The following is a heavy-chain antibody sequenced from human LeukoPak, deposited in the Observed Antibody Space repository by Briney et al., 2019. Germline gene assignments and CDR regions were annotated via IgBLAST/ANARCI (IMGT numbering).Heavy chain of an antibody. CDR3: ARVKDYFDGKNIYYFLDY. CDR2: SYYRSKWFH. D-gene: IGHD3-22*01. J-gene: IGHJ4*02. V-gene: IGHV6-1*01. Sequence: SQTLSLTCAISGDSVSSDSAAWSWIRQSPSRGLEWLGRSYYRSKWFHDYALSVKSRMTINPDPSKNQFSLQLNAVTSEDTAVYYCARVKDYFDGKNIYYFLDYWGQGTLVTVSS. CDR1: GDSVSSDSAA.